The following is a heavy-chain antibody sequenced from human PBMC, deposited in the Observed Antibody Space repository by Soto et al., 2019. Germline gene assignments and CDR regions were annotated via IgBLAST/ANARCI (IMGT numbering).Heavy chain of an antibody. CDR3: ARGSVDTVDSSGFYED. CDR1: GGSFSAYY. J-gene: IGHJ4*01. Sequence: SETLSLTCAVSGGSFSAYYWRWIRQPPGKGLEWIGEINHSGGTSYNPSLKSRVTISVDTSKSQFYLKLTSVTAADMAVYYRARGSVDTVDSSGFYEDWGQGTPVTVSS. V-gene: IGHV4-34*01. CDR2: INHSGGT. D-gene: IGHD3-22*01.